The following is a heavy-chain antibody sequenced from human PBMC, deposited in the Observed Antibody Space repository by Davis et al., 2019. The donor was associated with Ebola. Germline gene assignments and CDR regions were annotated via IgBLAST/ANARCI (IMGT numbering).Heavy chain of an antibody. V-gene: IGHV1-24*01. CDR3: FTDPVVIGTVD. CDR1: GYGLTQFA. Sequence: ASVKVSCKVSGYGLTQFAVHWVRQAPGEGLEWMGGFDPDNGGKMYAQKFQGRVTMTEDTSTGTAYMELSSLRSEDTAMYYCFTDPVVIGTVDWSQGTLVTVSS. J-gene: IGHJ4*02. D-gene: IGHD1-7*01. CDR2: FDPDNGGK.